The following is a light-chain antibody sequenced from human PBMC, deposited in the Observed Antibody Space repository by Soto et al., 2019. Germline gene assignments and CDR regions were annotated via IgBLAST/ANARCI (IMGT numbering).Light chain of an antibody. CDR1: QSVSSSY. J-gene: IGKJ1*01. CDR3: QKYNSAPQT. CDR2: AAS. V-gene: IGKV3-20*01. Sequence: EIVLTQSPGTLSLSPGERATLSCRASQSVSSSYLAWYQQKPGQAPRLLIYAASTLQSGVPSRFSGSGSGTDFTLTISSLQPEDVATYYCQKYNSAPQTFGQGTKVDIK.